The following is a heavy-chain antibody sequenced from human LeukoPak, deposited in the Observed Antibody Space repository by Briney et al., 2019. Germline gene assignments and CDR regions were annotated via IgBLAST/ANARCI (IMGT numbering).Heavy chain of an antibody. CDR1: GGTFSSYA. D-gene: IGHD6-19*01. V-gene: IGHV1-2*02. J-gene: IGHJ4*02. CDR3: ARVKLERAVAGPLDY. Sequence: ASVKVSCKASGGTFSSYAISWVRQAPGQGLEWMGWINPNSGGTNYAQKFQGRVTMTRDTSISTAYMELSRLRSDDTAVYYCARVKLERAVAGPLDYWGQGTLVTVSS. CDR2: INPNSGGT.